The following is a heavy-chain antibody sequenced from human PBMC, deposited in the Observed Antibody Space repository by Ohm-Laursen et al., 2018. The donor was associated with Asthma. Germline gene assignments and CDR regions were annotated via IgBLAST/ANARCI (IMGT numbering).Heavy chain of an antibody. D-gene: IGHD2-21*01. CDR2: IYIGNT. CDR3: VRDVVDRFDY. Sequence: GASVKVSCKASGYSVTSYAFSWVRQAPGQRPEWMGWIYIGNTNYAPNFRDRITVTTDTSTNTAYMELRSLTSDDTAVYYCVRDVVDRFDYWGQGSLVSVSS. V-gene: IGHV1-18*04. J-gene: IGHJ4*02. CDR1: GYSVTSYA.